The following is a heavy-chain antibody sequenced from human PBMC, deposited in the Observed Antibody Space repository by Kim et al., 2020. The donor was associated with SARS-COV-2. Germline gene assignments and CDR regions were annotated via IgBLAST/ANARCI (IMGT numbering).Heavy chain of an antibody. V-gene: IGHV4-34*01. CDR3: ARGLRNYYGSGSFYDRKGGYYYYYALDV. CDR1: GGSFSGDS. J-gene: IGHJ6*02. D-gene: IGHD3-10*01. Sequence: SETLSLTCVVHGGSFSGDSWSWIRQPPGQGLEWIGEINHSGSTNYISSLKSRVTISVDTSKNQFSLRLSSVTAADTAVYYCARGLRNYYGSGSFYDRKGGYYYYYALDVWGQGTTVTVSS. CDR2: INHSGST.